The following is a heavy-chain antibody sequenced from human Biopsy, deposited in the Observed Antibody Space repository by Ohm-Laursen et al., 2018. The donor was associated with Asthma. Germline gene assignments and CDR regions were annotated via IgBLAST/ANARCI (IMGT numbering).Heavy chain of an antibody. CDR1: GFTFSSYG. D-gene: IGHD3-3*01. CDR2: ISYDGSNK. J-gene: IGHJ4*02. CDR3: ASQSSGPDFWSGYYYFDY. Sequence: RSLRLSCAASGFTFSSYGMHWVRQAPGKGLEWVAVISYDGSNKYYADSVKGRFTISRDNSKNTLYLQMNSLRAEDTAVYYCASQSSGPDFWSGYYYFDYWGQGTRVTVSS. V-gene: IGHV3-30*03.